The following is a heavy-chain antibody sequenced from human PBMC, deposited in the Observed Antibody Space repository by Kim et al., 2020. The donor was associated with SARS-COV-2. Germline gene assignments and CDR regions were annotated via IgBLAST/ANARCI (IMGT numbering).Heavy chain of an antibody. V-gene: IGHV5-10-1*01. Sequence: GESLKISCKGSGYSFTSYWISWVRQMPGKGLEWMGRIDPSDSYTNYSPSFQGHVTISADKSISTAYLQWSSLKASDTAMYYCARHPGDAEWELHDYYYYYGMDVCGQGTTVTVSS. J-gene: IGHJ6*02. D-gene: IGHD1-26*01. CDR2: IDPSDSYT. CDR3: ARHPGDAEWELHDYYYYYGMDV. CDR1: GYSFTSYW.